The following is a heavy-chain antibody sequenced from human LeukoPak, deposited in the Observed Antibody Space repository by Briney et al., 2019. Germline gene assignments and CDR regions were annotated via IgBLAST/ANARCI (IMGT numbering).Heavy chain of an antibody. V-gene: IGHV3-21*01. CDR1: GFTFSSYS. Sequence: GGSLRLSCAASGFTFSSYSMNWVRQAPGKGLEWVSSISSSSCYIYYADSVKGRFTISRDNAKNSLYLQMNSLRAEDTAVYYCAREDLEGTAVAGTTASFDYWGQGTLVTVSS. D-gene: IGHD6-19*01. CDR3: AREDLEGTAVAGTTASFDY. CDR2: ISSSSCYI. J-gene: IGHJ4*02.